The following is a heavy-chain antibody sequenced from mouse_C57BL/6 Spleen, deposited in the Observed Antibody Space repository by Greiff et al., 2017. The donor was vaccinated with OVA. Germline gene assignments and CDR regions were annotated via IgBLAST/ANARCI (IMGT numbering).Heavy chain of an antibody. V-gene: IGHV7-3*01. CDR1: GFTFTDYY. D-gene: IGHD1-1*01. J-gene: IGHJ2*01. CDR2: IRNKANGYTT. CDR3: ARSDYYGSSLDY. Sequence: EVHLVESGGGLVQPGGSLSLSCAASGFTFTDYYMSWVRQPPGKALEWLGFIRNKANGYTTEYSASVKGRFTISRDNSQSILYLQMNALRAEDSATYYCARSDYYGSSLDYWGQGTTLTVSS.